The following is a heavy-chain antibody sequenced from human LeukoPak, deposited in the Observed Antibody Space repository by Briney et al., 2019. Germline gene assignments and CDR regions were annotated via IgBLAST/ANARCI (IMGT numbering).Heavy chain of an antibody. Sequence: GGSLRLSCAASGFTFSNYWMHWVRQAPGKGLVWVSRISSDGRSTAYADSVKGRFTISRDNAKNSLYLQMNSLRAEDTAVYYCAREEGHCANGVCYFWFDPWGQGTLVTVSS. CDR1: GFTFSNYW. D-gene: IGHD2-8*01. V-gene: IGHV3-74*01. J-gene: IGHJ5*02. CDR3: AREEGHCANGVCYFWFDP. CDR2: ISSDGRST.